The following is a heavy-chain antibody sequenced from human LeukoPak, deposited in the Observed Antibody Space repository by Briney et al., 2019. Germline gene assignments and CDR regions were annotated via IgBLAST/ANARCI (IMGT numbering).Heavy chain of an antibody. CDR1: GGAISYYY. CDR3: AREDPRTTVPEWIDV. CDR2: IYYSGTT. J-gene: IGHJ6*02. V-gene: IGHV4-59*01. D-gene: IGHD4-17*01. Sequence: SETLSLTCAVSGGAISYYYWSWIRQSPGKGLEWIGDIYYSGTTNYNPSLKSRVTISVDTSKNQFSLQLRSVTAADTAVYYCAREDPRTTVPEWIDVWSQGTMVTVSS.